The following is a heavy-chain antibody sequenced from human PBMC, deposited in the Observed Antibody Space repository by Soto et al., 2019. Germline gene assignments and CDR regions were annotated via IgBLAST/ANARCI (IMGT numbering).Heavy chain of an antibody. Sequence: EVQLVESGGGLVKPGGSLRLSCAASGFTFSSYSMNWVRQAPGKGLEWVSSISSSSSYIYYADSVKGRFTISRDNAKNSLYLQMNSLRAEDTAVYYCARYLTMVRARTYYYYGMDVWGQGTTVTVSS. V-gene: IGHV3-21*01. D-gene: IGHD3-10*01. CDR3: ARYLTMVRARTYYYYGMDV. CDR1: GFTFSSYS. J-gene: IGHJ6*02. CDR2: ISSSSSYI.